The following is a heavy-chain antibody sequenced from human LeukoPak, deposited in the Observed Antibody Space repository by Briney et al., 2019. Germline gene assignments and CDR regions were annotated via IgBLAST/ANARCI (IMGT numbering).Heavy chain of an antibody. J-gene: IGHJ4*02. CDR3: ARDKPAAGANYFDY. D-gene: IGHD6-13*01. CDR1: GGSITSGNW. CDR2: IYHSGST. Sequence: SGTLSLTCAVSGGSITSGNWWTWVRQPPGKGLEWIGEIYHSGSTNYNPSLKSRVTISVDKSENQFSLNLNSVTAADTAVYYCARDKPAAGANYFDYWGQGTLVTVSS. V-gene: IGHV4-4*02.